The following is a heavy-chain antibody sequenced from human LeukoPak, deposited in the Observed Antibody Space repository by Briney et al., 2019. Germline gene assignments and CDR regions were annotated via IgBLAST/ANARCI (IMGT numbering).Heavy chain of an antibody. V-gene: IGHV3-64*01. CDR2: ISSNGGST. D-gene: IGHD6-13*01. J-gene: IGHJ3*02. CDR1: GFTFSSYA. Sequence: PGGSLRLSCAASGFTFSSYAMHWVRQAPGKGLEYASAISSNGGSTYYANSVRGRFTISRDNSKNTLYLQMGSLRAEDMAVYYCASHSSSWYEDAFDIWGQGTMVTVSS. CDR3: ASHSSSWYEDAFDI.